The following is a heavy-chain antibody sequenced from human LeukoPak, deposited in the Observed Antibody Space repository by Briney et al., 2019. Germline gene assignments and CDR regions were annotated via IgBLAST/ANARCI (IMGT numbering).Heavy chain of an antibody. Sequence: GASVKVSCKASGYTFTSYGTSWVRQAPGQGLEWMGWISAYNGNTNYAQKLQGRVTMTTDTSTSTAYMELRSLRSDDTAVYYCARDLRKQPDITMIVVVIGPSLDYWGQGTLVTVFS. CDR3: ARDLRKQPDITMIVVVIGPSLDY. D-gene: IGHD3-22*01. CDR2: ISAYNGNT. V-gene: IGHV1-18*01. CDR1: GYTFTSYG. J-gene: IGHJ4*02.